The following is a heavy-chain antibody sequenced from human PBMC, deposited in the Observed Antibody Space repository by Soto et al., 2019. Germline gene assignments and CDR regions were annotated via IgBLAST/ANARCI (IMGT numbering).Heavy chain of an antibody. D-gene: IGHD1-7*01. Sequence: SVKVSCKASGGTFSSYAISWVRQAPGQGLEWMGGIIPIFGTANYAQKFQGRVTITADESTSTAYMELSSLRSEDTAAYYCARDNWNYPYFDYWGQGTLVTVSS. CDR2: IIPIFGTA. J-gene: IGHJ4*02. CDR1: GGTFSSYA. CDR3: ARDNWNYPYFDY. V-gene: IGHV1-69*13.